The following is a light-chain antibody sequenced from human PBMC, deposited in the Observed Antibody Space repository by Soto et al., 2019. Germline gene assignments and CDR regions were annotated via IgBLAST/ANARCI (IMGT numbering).Light chain of an antibody. CDR2: GAS. CDR3: QQYGSSPPYT. J-gene: IGKJ2*01. V-gene: IGKV3-20*01. Sequence: EIVLTQSPGTLSLSPGERATLSCRASQSVSSSFIAWYQHKPGQAPRLLIYGASSRATGIPDRFSGSGSGTDFTLTISRLEPEDFAVYYCQQYGSSPPYTFGQGTKLEIK. CDR1: QSVSSSF.